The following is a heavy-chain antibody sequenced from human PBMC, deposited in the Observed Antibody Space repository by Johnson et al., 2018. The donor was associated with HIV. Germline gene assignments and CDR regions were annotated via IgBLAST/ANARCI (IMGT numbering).Heavy chain of an antibody. J-gene: IGHJ3*02. V-gene: IGHV3-30*18. Sequence: QMQLVESGGGVVQAGRSLRLSCAASGFTFSSYGMHWVRQAPGKGLEWVAVISNDGSNKFYADSVKGRFTISRDNSKNTLYLQMNSLRAEDTAVYYCAKDWFRESLSAFDIWGQGTVVTVSS. CDR3: AKDWFRESLSAFDI. CDR2: ISNDGSNK. CDR1: GFTFSSYG. D-gene: IGHD3-10*01.